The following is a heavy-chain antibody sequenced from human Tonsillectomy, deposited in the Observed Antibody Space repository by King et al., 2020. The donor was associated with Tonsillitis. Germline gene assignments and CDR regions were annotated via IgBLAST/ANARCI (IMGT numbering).Heavy chain of an antibody. D-gene: IGHD5-18*01. CDR3: AGADLYSYVYEIGY. CDR1: GGSFSGSNW. V-gene: IGHV4-4*02. CDR2: IYHSGST. J-gene: IGHJ4*02. Sequence: VQLQESGPGLVKPSGTLSLTCDVSGGSFSGSNWWSVVRQPPGKGLEWIGGIYHSGSTNYNPSLKSRVTISVDKSKNQFSLKLRSVTAADTAVYYCAGADLYSYVYEIGYWGQGTLVTVSS.